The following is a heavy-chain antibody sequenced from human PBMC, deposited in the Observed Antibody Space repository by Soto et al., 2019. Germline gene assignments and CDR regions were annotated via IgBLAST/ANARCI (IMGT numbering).Heavy chain of an antibody. V-gene: IGHV4-4*07. Sequence: SETVSLTCSVSCDSVSNYYWSWFRQPAGKGLEWIGRIYTGGSTNYNPSLKSRVTLSVDTSKNQFSLRLTSVTAADTAVYYCARANVGPPGGGSWTMPFDFWGQGTLVTVSS. CDR2: IYTGGST. CDR3: ARANVGPPGGGSWTMPFDF. CDR1: CDSVSNYY. D-gene: IGHD2-15*01. J-gene: IGHJ4*02.